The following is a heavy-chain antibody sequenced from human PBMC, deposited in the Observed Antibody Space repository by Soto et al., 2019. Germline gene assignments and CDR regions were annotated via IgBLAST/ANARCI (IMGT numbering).Heavy chain of an antibody. CDR1: GGTFSSYA. CDR2: IIPIFGTA. Sequence: QVQLVQSGAEVKKPGSSVNVSCKASGGTFSSYAISWVRQAPGQGLEWMGGIIPIFGTANYAQKFQGRVTITADESTSTAYMELSSLRSEDTAVYYCASSYYYDSSGYYYMWAFDIWGQGTMVTVSS. CDR3: ASSYYYDSSGYYYMWAFDI. V-gene: IGHV1-69*01. J-gene: IGHJ3*02. D-gene: IGHD3-22*01.